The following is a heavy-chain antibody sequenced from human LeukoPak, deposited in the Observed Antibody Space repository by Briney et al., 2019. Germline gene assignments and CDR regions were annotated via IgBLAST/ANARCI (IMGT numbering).Heavy chain of an antibody. CDR3: AAFITTKLDY. D-gene: IGHD3-22*01. J-gene: IGHJ4*02. CDR1: GFTLSSYS. CDR2: ASTDEINQ. V-gene: IGHV3-30*04. Sequence: SGGSLRLSCAASGFTLSSYSMHWVRQAPGKGPEWVAVASTDEINQWYADSVKGRFIISRDNSRNTVILEMNTLRTEDTAVYFCAAFITTKLDYWGQGILVTVSS.